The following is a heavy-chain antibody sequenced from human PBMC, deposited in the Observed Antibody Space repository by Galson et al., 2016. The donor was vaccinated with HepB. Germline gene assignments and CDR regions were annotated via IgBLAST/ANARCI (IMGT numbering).Heavy chain of an antibody. CDR2: ISWDGGSR. CDR3: AKASGGDYFFQP. D-gene: IGHD1-26*01. V-gene: IGHV3-43D*03. CDR1: GSNFEDSV. Sequence: SLRLSCAASGSNFEDSVIHWVRQAPGRGPEWLSLISWDGGSRFYADSVKGRFTISRDNNRNSLYLEMDSMRSEDTAFYFCAKASGGDYFFQPWGQGTLVAVSS. J-gene: IGHJ5*02.